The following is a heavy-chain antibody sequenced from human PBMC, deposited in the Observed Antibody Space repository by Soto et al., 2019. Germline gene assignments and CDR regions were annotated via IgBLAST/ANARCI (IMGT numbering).Heavy chain of an antibody. CDR2: ITGSGGST. CDR1: GFTFSSYA. J-gene: IGHJ4*02. Sequence: GSLRLSCAASGFTFSSYAVAWVRQAPGKGLEWVSGITGSGGSTYYADSVKGRFTISRDNSKNTMYMQMNSLRAEDTAVYYCYTYYYGSGTPDHWGQGTLVTVSS. D-gene: IGHD3-10*01. CDR3: YTYYYGSGTPDH. V-gene: IGHV3-23*01.